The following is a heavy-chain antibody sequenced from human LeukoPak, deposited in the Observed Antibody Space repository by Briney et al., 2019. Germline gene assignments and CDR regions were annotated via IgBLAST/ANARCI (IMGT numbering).Heavy chain of an antibody. CDR2: FDPEDGET. CDR1: GYTLTELS. Sequence: ALVKVSCKVSGYTLTELSMHWVRQAPGKGLEWMGGFDPEDGETIYAQKFQGRVTMTEDTSTDTAYMELSSLRSEDTAVYYCATATGQQLATRPFDYWGQGTLVTVSS. J-gene: IGHJ4*02. V-gene: IGHV1-24*01. CDR3: ATATGQQLATRPFDY. D-gene: IGHD6-13*01.